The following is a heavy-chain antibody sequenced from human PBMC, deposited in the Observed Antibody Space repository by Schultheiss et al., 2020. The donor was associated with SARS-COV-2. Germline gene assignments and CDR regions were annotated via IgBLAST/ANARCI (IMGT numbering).Heavy chain of an antibody. V-gene: IGHV4-4*07. CDR1: GGSISSYY. CDR2: IYTSGST. D-gene: IGHD3-16*02. J-gene: IGHJ5*02. CDR3: AKAPQLYDYVWGSYRPGWFDP. Sequence: SETLSLTCTVSGGSISSYYWSWIRQPAGKGLEWIGRIYTSGSTNYNPSLKSRVTISVDTSKNQFSLKLSSVTAADTAVYYCAKAPQLYDYVWGSYRPGWFDPWGQGTLVTVSS.